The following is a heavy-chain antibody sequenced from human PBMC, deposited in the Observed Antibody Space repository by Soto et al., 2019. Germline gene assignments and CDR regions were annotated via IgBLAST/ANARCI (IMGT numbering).Heavy chain of an antibody. Sequence: SVKVSCKASGGTFSSYAISWVRQAPGQGLEWMGGIIPIFGTANYAQKFQGRVTITADESTSTAYMELSSLRSEDTAVYYCATKDYYDSSGRPTGDYYYYGMDVWGQGTTVTVSS. D-gene: IGHD3-22*01. CDR3: ATKDYYDSSGRPTGDYYYYGMDV. CDR2: IIPIFGTA. CDR1: GGTFSSYA. J-gene: IGHJ6*02. V-gene: IGHV1-69*13.